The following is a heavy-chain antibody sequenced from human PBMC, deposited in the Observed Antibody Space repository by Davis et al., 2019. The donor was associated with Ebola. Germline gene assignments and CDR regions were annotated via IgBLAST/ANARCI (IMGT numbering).Heavy chain of an antibody. CDR2: ISYDGSNK. D-gene: IGHD1-26*01. J-gene: IGHJ3*02. CDR3: ASRRTMSGSYFDAFDI. V-gene: IGHV3-30*03. Sequence: PGESLKISCAASGFTFSSYGMHWVRQAPGKGLEWVAVISYDGSNKYYADSVKGRFTISRDNSKNTLYLQMNSLRAEDTAVYYCASRRTMSGSYFDAFDIWGQGTMVTVSS. CDR1: GFTFSSYG.